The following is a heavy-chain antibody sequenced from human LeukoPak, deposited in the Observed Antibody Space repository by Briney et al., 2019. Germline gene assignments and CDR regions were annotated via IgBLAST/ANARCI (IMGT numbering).Heavy chain of an antibody. Sequence: GASVTVSCKASGYTFTGYYVHWVRLAPGQGLEWMGWINPNSGDTNYAQNFQGRVTMTRDTSISTAYMELNRLRSDDTAVYYCARNLVYGSGFDYWGQGSLITVSS. CDR1: GYTFTGYY. CDR3: ARNLVYGSGFDY. CDR2: INPNSGDT. D-gene: IGHD3-10*01. J-gene: IGHJ4*02. V-gene: IGHV1-2*02.